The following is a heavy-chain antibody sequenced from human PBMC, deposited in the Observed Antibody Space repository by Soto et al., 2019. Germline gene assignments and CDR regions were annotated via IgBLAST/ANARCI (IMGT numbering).Heavy chain of an antibody. J-gene: IGHJ6*02. CDR1: GDTFTSYG. Sequence: ASVKVSCKASGDTFTSYGISWVRQAPGQGLEWMGWISAYNGNTNYAQKLQGRVTMTTDTSTSTAYMELRSLRSDDTAVYYCARVDCSSTSCHRDYYYYGMDVWGQGTTVTVSS. CDR2: ISAYNGNT. D-gene: IGHD2-2*02. V-gene: IGHV1-18*01. CDR3: ARVDCSSTSCHRDYYYYGMDV.